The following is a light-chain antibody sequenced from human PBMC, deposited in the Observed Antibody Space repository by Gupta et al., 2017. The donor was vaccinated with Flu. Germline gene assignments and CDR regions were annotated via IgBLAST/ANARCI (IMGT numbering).Light chain of an antibody. V-gene: IGKV3-20*01. CDR2: GAS. CDR3: QQYGSSPPYI. CDR1: QSVSSSY. J-gene: IGKJ2*01. Sequence: EIVLTQSPGTLSLSPGERATLSCRASQSVSSSYLAWYQQKPGQAPRLLIYGASSRDTGIPDRFSGSGCGTDFTLTISRREPEDFAVYYCQQYGSSPPYIFGQGTKMEIK.